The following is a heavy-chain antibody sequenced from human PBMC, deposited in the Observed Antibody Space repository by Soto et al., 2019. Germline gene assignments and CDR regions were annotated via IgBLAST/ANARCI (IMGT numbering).Heavy chain of an antibody. D-gene: IGHD5-12*01. J-gene: IGHJ4*02. CDR3: ARVDSGYAGIDY. V-gene: IGHV3-64*04. CDR1: GFTFSSYA. Sequence: PGGSLRLSCSASGFTFSSYAMHWVRQAPGKGLEYVSAISSNGGSTYYAQKFQGRVTITADKSTSTAYMELSSLRSEDTAVYYCARVDSGYAGIDYWGQGTLVTVSS. CDR2: ISSNGGST.